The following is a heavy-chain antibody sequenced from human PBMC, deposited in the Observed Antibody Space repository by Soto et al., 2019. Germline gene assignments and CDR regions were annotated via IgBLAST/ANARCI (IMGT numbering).Heavy chain of an antibody. CDR3: ARDQSGSYYNTFDY. D-gene: IGHD3-10*01. Sequence: ASVKVSCKASGYTFTSYGISWVRQAPGQGLEWMGWISAYNGNTNYAQKLQGRVTMTTDTSTSTAYMELRSLRSDDTAVYYCARDQSGSYYNTFDYWGQGTLVTVSS. J-gene: IGHJ4*02. CDR1: GYTFTSYG. CDR2: ISAYNGNT. V-gene: IGHV1-18*01.